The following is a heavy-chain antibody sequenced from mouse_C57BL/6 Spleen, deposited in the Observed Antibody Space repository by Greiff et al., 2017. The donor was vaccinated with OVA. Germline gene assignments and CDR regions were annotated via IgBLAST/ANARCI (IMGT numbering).Heavy chain of an antibody. CDR2: IHPNSGST. D-gene: IGHD1-1*01. Sequence: QVQLQQPGAELVKPGASVKLSCKASGYTFTSYWMHWVKQRPGQGLEWIGMIHPNSGSTNYNEKFKSKATLTVDKSSSTAYMQLSSLTSEDSAVYYCATNYGSSFTRDDWGQGTSVTVAS. J-gene: IGHJ4*01. CDR3: ATNYGSSFTRDD. CDR1: GYTFTSYW. V-gene: IGHV1-64*01.